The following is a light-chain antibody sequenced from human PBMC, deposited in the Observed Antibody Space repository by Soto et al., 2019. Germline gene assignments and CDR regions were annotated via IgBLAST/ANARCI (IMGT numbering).Light chain of an antibody. J-gene: IGLJ1*01. CDR2: TNN. Sequence: LTQPPSASGTPGQRVTISCSGSSSNIGSNTVNWYQQLPGTAPNLLIFTNNQRPSGVPDRFSGSKSGTSASLAISGLQSEDEADYYCAAWDDSLNGRVFGTGTKVTVL. CDR3: AAWDDSLNGRV. V-gene: IGLV1-44*01. CDR1: SSNIGSNT.